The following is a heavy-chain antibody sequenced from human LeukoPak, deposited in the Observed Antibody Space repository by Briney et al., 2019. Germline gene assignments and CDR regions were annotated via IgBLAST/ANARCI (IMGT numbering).Heavy chain of an antibody. D-gene: IGHD2-2*02. CDR3: ARSPLFEYCSSTSCYTALDY. J-gene: IGHJ4*02. V-gene: IGHV1-69*04. CDR2: IIPILGVT. CDR1: GGTFSSYA. Sequence: ASVKVSCKVSGGTFSSYAITWVRQAPGQGLEWMGRIIPILGVTNYAQKFQGRVTFTADKSTSTAYMELSSLRSEDTAVYYCARSPLFEYCSSTSCYTALDYWGQGTLVTVSS.